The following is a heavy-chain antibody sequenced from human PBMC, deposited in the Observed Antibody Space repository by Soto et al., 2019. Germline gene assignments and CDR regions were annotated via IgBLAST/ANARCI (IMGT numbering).Heavy chain of an antibody. CDR1: GFTFSSYG. D-gene: IGHD4-17*01. CDR3: AKAVNYGDYSNYYYYYMDV. J-gene: IGHJ6*03. Sequence: GGSLRLSCAASGFTFSSYGMSWVRQAPGKGLEWVSAISGSGGSTYYADSVKGRFTISRDNSKNTLYLQMNGLRAEDTAVYYCAKAVNYGDYSNYYYYYMDVWGKGTTVTVSS. V-gene: IGHV3-23*01. CDR2: ISGSGGST.